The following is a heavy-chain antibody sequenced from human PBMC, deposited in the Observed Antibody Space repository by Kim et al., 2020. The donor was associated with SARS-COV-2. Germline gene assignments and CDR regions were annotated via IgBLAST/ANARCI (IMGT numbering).Heavy chain of an antibody. J-gene: IGHJ4*02. CDR1: GGSISSGGYY. CDR2: IYYSGST. V-gene: IGHV4-31*03. D-gene: IGHD3-16*02. Sequence: SETLSLTCTVSGGSISSGGYYWSWIRQHPGKGLEWIGYIYYSGSTYYNPSLKSRVTISVDTSKNQFSLKLSSVTAADTAVYYCARVSVENFDYWGQGTLVTVSS. CDR3: ARVSVENFDY.